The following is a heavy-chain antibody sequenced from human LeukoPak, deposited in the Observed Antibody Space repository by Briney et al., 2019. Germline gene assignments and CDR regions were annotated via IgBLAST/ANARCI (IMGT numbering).Heavy chain of an antibody. D-gene: IGHD3-10*01. V-gene: IGHV4-59*01. Sequence: PGGSLRLSRAASGFTFSSYAMSWVRQAPGKGLEWIGYIYYSGSTNYNPSLKSRVTISVDTSKNQFSLKLSSVTAADTAVYYCARAHRPLLWFGELLGAFDIWGQGTMVTVSS. CDR2: IYYSGST. J-gene: IGHJ3*02. CDR3: ARAHRPLLWFGELLGAFDI. CDR1: GFTFSSYA.